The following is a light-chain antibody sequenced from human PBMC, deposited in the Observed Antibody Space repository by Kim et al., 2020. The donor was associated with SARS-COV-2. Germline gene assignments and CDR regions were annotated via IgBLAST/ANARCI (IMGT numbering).Light chain of an antibody. V-gene: IGKV1-5*03. CDR1: QSISSR. Sequence: ATVGARVTITCRASQSISSRLAWYQQKPGKAPKLVIYKASNLESGVPSRFSGSGSGSDFILTISSLQPDDFATYYCQQYDNDPYTFGQGTKLEI. CDR2: KAS. CDR3: QQYDNDPYT. J-gene: IGKJ2*01.